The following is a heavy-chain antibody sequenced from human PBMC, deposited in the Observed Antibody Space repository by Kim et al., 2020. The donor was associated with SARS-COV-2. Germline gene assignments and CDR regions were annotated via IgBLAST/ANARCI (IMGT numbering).Heavy chain of an antibody. V-gene: IGHV3-7*03. D-gene: IGHD1-26*01. CDR2: IKHDGSDK. CDR1: GLTFSDYW. J-gene: IGHJ4*02. Sequence: GGSLRLSCAASGLTFSDYWMNWVRQAPGKGLEWVANIKHDGSDKYYVDSVKGRVTISRDKTKNSLFLQMNSLRAEDTAVYYCARGSGPLGVWGQGTLVTVSS. CDR3: ARGSGPLGV.